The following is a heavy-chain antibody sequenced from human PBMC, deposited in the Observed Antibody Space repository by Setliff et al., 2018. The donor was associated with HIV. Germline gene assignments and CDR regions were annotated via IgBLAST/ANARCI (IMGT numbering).Heavy chain of an antibody. J-gene: IGHJ4*02. CDR2: ISTYNGRT. Sequence: AASVKVSCKTSGYRFIGHYLHWVRLAPGQGLEDMGWISTYNGRTSYARKFQGRVTMTTDTSTNTAYMELRTLRSDDTAVYYCARVPLSGWLYFDYWGQGTLVTVSS. CDR1: GYRFIGHY. CDR3: ARVPLSGWLYFDY. V-gene: IGHV1-18*04. D-gene: IGHD6-19*01.